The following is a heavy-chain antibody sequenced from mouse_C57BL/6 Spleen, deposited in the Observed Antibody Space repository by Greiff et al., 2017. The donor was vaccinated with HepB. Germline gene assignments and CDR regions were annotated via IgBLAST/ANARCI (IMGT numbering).Heavy chain of an antibody. D-gene: IGHD4-1*01. CDR1: GYTFTSYW. J-gene: IGHJ2*01. CDR2: IYPGSGST. V-gene: IGHV1-55*01. CDR3: ARGWDVTDYFDY. Sequence: QVQLQQSGAELVKPGASVKMSCKASGYTFTSYWITWVKQRPGQGLEWIGDIYPGSGSTNYNEKFKSKATLTVDTSSSTAYMQLSSLTSEDSAVYYCARGWDVTDYFDYWGQGTTLTVSS.